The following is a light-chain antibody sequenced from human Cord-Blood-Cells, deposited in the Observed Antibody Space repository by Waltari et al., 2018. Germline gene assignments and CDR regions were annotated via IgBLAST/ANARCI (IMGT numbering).Light chain of an antibody. CDR2: DAS. J-gene: IGKJ1*01. CDR1: QSVSSY. CDR3: QQLSNWPPWT. V-gene: IGKV3-11*01. Sequence: EIVLTQSPATLYLSPGERATLSCRATQSVSSYLAWYQQKPGQAPRLLIYDASHRATGIPSRFSVSVSGTYFTLTISSLGPEVFAVYYCQQLSNWPPWTFGQGTKVEIK.